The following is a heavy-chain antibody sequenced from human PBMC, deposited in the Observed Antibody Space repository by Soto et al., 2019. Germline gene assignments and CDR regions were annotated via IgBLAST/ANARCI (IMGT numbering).Heavy chain of an antibody. CDR3: AKDSSPFMVRGVIIRADY. J-gene: IGHJ4*02. V-gene: IGHV3-23*01. Sequence: EVQLLEPGGGLVQPGGSLRLSCAASGFTFSSYAMSWVRQAPGKGLEWVSAISGSGGSTYYADSVKGRFTISRDNSKNTLYLQMNSLRAEDTAVYYCAKDSSPFMVRGVIIRADYWGQGTLVTVSS. CDR2: ISGSGGST. CDR1: GFTFSSYA. D-gene: IGHD3-10*01.